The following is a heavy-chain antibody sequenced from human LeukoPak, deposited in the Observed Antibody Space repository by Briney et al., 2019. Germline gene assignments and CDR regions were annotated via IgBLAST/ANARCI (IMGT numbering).Heavy chain of an antibody. J-gene: IGHJ4*02. CDR2: IKEDGSDK. D-gene: IGHD3-10*01. V-gene: IGHV3-7*01. CDR3: ARDRGYFVFDY. CDR1: GFTFSRFW. Sequence: GGSLRLSCAASGFTFSRFWMTWVRQAPGKGLEWVANIKEDGSDKYYVDSVKGRFTVSRDNAKNSLYLQMNSLRDEDTVVYYCARDRGYFVFDYWGQGTLVTVSS.